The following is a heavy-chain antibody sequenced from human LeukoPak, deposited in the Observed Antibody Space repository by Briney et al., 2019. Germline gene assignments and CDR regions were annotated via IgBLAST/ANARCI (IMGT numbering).Heavy chain of an antibody. CDR1: GFTFTSYW. Sequence: GGSLRLSFVASGFTFTSYWMSWVRQTPGKGLEWVAHLNQDGSERYYVDSVKGRFTISRENVKNSLYLQMNSLRAEDTAVYYCAKCGTGSNFNYWGQGMLVTVSS. D-gene: IGHD3-10*01. V-gene: IGHV3-7*02. CDR2: LNQDGSER. J-gene: IGHJ4*02. CDR3: AKCGTGSNFNY.